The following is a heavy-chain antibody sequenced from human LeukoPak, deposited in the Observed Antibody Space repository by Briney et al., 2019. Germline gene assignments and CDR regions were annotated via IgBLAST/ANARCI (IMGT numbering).Heavy chain of an antibody. CDR3: ARLSGIAAAERFDY. CDR2: IYYSGST. J-gene: IGHJ4*02. CDR1: GGSISSYY. V-gene: IGHV4-59*08. D-gene: IGHD6-13*01. Sequence: SETPSLTCTVSGGSISSYYWSWIRQPPGKGLEWIGYIYYSGSTNYNPSLKSRVTISVDTSKNQFSLKLSSVTAADTAVYYCARLSGIAAAERFDYWGQGTLVTVSS.